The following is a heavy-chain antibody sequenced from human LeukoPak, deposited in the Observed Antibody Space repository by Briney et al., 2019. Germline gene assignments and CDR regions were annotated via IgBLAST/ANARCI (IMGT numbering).Heavy chain of an antibody. CDR3: ARQKVVTAIPIIYYFDY. V-gene: IGHV4-39*01. CDR2: IYYSGNT. Sequence: SETLSLTCTVSGGFISSSSYYWGWIRQPPGKGLEWIGSIYYSGNTYYNPSLKSRVTISVDTSKNQVSLKLSSVTAADTAVYYCARQKVVTAIPIIYYFDYCGQGTLVTVSS. J-gene: IGHJ4*02. CDR1: GGFISSSSYY. D-gene: IGHD2-21*02.